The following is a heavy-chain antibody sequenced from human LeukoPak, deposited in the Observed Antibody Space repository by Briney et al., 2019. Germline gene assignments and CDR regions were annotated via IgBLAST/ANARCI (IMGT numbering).Heavy chain of an antibody. Sequence: PGGSLRLSCAASGFTFYDYAMHWVRQAPGKGLEWVSGISWNSGSIGYADSVKGRFTISRDNAKNSLYLQMNSLRAEDMALYYCAKDEGAVAGVGPFDYWGQGTLVTVSS. CDR2: ISWNSGSI. J-gene: IGHJ4*02. V-gene: IGHV3-9*03. D-gene: IGHD6-19*01. CDR3: AKDEGAVAGVGPFDY. CDR1: GFTFYDYA.